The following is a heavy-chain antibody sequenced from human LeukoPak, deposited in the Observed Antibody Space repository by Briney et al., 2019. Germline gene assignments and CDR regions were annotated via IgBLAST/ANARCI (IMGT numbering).Heavy chain of an antibody. Sequence: SGTLSLTCTVSGGSISNSHYYWGWIRQPPGKGLEWIGSIHYGGSTYYNSSIKSRVTISVDTSKNQFSLNLSSVTAADTDVYYCARPGQLGYCSGGSCYFWVYWGQGTLVTVSS. J-gene: IGHJ4*02. D-gene: IGHD2-15*01. CDR3: ARPGQLGYCSGGSCYFWVY. CDR2: IHYGGST. CDR1: GGSISNSHYY. V-gene: IGHV4-39*01.